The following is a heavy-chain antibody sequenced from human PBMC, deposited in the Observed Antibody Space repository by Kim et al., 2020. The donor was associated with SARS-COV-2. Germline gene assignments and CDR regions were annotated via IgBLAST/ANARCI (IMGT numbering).Heavy chain of an antibody. D-gene: IGHD3-22*01. V-gene: IGHV4-59*01. CDR3: ARAVGSGYYPNWFDP. CDR2: IYYSGST. Sequence: SETLSLTCTVSGGSISSYYWSWIRQPPGKGLEWIGYIYYSGSTNYNPSLKSRVTISVDTSKNQFSLKLSSVTAADTAVYYCARAVGSGYYPNWFDPWGQGTLVTVSS. CDR1: GGSISSYY. J-gene: IGHJ5*02.